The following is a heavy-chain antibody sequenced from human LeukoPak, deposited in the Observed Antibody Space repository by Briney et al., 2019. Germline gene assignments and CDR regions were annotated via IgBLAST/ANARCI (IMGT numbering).Heavy chain of an antibody. Sequence: GGSLRLSCAASGFTFSSYAMSWVRQAPGRGLGWVSGFSVSDQTTYYADSVKGRFTISRDSSKNTLYLQMNSLRAEDAAVYYCAKAPVTTCSGAYCYPFDYWGQGTLVTVSS. CDR2: FSVSDQTT. CDR3: AKAPVTTCSGAYCYPFDY. CDR1: GFTFSSYA. D-gene: IGHD2-15*01. J-gene: IGHJ4*02. V-gene: IGHV3-23*01.